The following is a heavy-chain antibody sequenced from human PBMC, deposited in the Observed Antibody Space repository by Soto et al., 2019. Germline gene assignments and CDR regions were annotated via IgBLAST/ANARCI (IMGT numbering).Heavy chain of an antibody. CDR2: ISSSSSYT. J-gene: IGHJ3*02. CDR3: ARDGRYLDAFDI. V-gene: IGHV3-11*05. D-gene: IGHD1-20*01. Sequence: QVQLVESGGGLVKPGGSLRLSCAASGFTFSDYYMSWIRQAPGKGLEWVSYISSSSSYTNYADSVKGRFTISRDNAKNSLYLHMNSLRAEDTAVYYCARDGRYLDAFDICGQGTMVTVSS. CDR1: GFTFSDYY.